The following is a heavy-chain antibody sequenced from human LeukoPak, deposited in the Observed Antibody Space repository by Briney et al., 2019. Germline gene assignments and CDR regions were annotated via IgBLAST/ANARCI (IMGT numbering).Heavy chain of an antibody. J-gene: IGHJ4*02. CDR1: GFTFSSYA. CDR2: ISYDGSNK. Sequence: GGSLRLSCAASGFTFSSYAMHWVRQAPGKGLEWVAVISYDGSNKYYADSVKGRFTISRDNSKNTLYLQMNSLRAEDTAVYYCARGRYSSSGYFDYWGQGTPVTVSS. V-gene: IGHV3-30*01. CDR3: ARGRYSSSGYFDY. D-gene: IGHD6-6*01.